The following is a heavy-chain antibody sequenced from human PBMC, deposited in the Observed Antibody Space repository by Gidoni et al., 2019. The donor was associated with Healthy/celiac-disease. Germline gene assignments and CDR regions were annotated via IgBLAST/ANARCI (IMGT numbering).Heavy chain of an antibody. J-gene: IGHJ6*03. CDR2: ISSSSSYI. D-gene: IGHD3-3*01. CDR3: ARGVDTILAYYYYMDV. CDR1: GFTFSSYS. V-gene: IGHV3-21*01. Sequence: EVQLVESGGGLVKPGGSLRLSCAASGFTFSSYSMNWVRQAPGKGLEWVSSISSSSSYIYYADSVKGRFTISRDNAKNSLYLQMNSLRAEDTAVYYCARGVDTILAYYYYMDVWGKGTTVTVSS.